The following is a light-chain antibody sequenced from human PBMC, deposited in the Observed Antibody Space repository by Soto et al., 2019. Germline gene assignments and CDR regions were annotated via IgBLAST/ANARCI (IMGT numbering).Light chain of an antibody. V-gene: IGLV2-23*01. J-gene: IGLJ1*01. Sequence: QAASVSGSPGQSITISCTGANSDVGSYNLVSWYQQHPGKAPKFMIYEGSKRPSGVSIRFSGSKSGNTASLTISGLQAEDEADYYCCSYAGRSTYVFGTGTKLTVL. CDR1: NSDVGSYNL. CDR2: EGS. CDR3: CSYAGRSTYV.